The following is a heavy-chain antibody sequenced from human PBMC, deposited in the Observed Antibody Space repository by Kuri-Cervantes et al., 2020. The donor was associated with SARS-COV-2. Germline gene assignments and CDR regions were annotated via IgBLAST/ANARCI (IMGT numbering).Heavy chain of an antibody. CDR1: GFTFSSYA. CDR2: ISYDGSNK. J-gene: IGHJ4*02. Sequence: GGSLRLSCAASGFTFSSYAMHWVRQAPGKGLEWVAVISYDGSNKYYADSVKGRFTISRDNSKNTLYLQMNSLRAEDTAVYYCAKDAPDWGQGTLVTVSS. CDR3: AKDAPD. V-gene: IGHV3-30*04.